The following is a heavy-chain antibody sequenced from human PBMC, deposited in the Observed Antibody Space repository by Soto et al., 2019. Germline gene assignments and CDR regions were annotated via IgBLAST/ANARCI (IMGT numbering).Heavy chain of an antibody. J-gene: IGHJ6*03. CDR3: AGTTSLQRYYTAV. V-gene: IGHV6-1*01. D-gene: IGHD1-7*01. CDR2: TYYRSRWYN. Sequence: SQTLSLTRAISGDSVSSNSAAWHWIRQSPSRGLEWLGRTYYRSRWYNDYAVSVKSRITVNPDTSKNPSSLQQNTVTPADTAVYYCAGTTSLQRYYTAVWVKGTTVTVSS. CDR1: GDSVSSNSAA.